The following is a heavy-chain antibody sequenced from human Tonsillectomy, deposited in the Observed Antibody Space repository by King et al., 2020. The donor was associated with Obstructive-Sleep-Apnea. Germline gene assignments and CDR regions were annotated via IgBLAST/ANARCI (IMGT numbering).Heavy chain of an antibody. CDR2: IRSSSSHE. V-gene: IGHV3-21*01. Sequence: VQLVESGGGLVKPGGSLRLSCSASGFTFSNYNMNWVRQAPGKGLEWVSSIRSSSSHEQYAGAVRGRFTISRDNAKNSLFLQMNSLRAEDTAVYYCARGSISPWAATDYGMDVWGQGTTVIVSS. D-gene: IGHD2-15*01. J-gene: IGHJ6*02. CDR1: GFTFSNYN. CDR3: ARGSISPWAATDYGMDV.